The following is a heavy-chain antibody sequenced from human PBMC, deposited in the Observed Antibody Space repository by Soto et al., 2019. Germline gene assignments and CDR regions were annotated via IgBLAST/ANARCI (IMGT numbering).Heavy chain of an antibody. CDR3: ARHEGCSTTTCSATNWFDP. V-gene: IGHV4-39*01. CDR2: IYYSGSP. J-gene: IGHJ5*02. D-gene: IGHD2-2*01. Sequence: QLQLQESGPGLVKPSETLSLTCTVSGGSISSSSYSWGWIRQPPGKGLEWIGSIYYSGSPYYNPSLKSRVTVSVDTSKNQFSLKLSSVTAADTAVYYCARHEGCSTTTCSATNWFDPWGHGALVTVSS. CDR1: GGSISSSSYS.